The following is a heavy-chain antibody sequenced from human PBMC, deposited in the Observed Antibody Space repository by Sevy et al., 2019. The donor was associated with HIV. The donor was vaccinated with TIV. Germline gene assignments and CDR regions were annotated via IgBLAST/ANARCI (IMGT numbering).Heavy chain of an antibody. CDR3: ASSDATSRFGYYYFAMDF. CDR2: ISYTSTTI. CDR1: GFTFNTYN. Sequence: GGSLRLSCAVSGFTFNTYNMNWVRQAPGKGLEWVSYISYTSTTIYYADSVRGRFTISRDNGKNTLYLQMNSLRDEDTAVYYCASSDATSRFGYYYFAMDFWGQGTSVTVSS. J-gene: IGHJ6*02. D-gene: IGHD3-22*01. V-gene: IGHV3-48*02.